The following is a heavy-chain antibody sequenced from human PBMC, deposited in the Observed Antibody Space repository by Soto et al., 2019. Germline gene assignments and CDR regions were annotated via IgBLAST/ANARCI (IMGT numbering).Heavy chain of an antibody. CDR3: AKDRARYCVGGGCSSIFDY. V-gene: IGHV3-30*18. CDR1: GFTFSSYG. CDR2: ISYDGSNK. D-gene: IGHD2-15*01. J-gene: IGHJ4*02. Sequence: QVQLVESGGGVVQPGRSLRLSCAASGFTFSSYGMHWVRQAPGNGLEWVAVISYDGSNKYYEDSVKGRFTISRDNSKNSLYLQMNSLRAEDMDVSYCAKDRARYCVGGGCSSIFDYWGQGTLGTVSS.